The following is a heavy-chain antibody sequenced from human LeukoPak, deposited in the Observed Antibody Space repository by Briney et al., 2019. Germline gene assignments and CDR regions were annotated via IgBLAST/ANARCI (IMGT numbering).Heavy chain of an antibody. CDR3: ARNIAAAGPPHAFDI. Sequence: ASVKVSCKGSGYTFTNYGISWVRQAPAQELEWMGCICAYNGNKNNAQKLQGRVTMTTDTSTSTAYMELRGLRSDDTGVYYCARNIAAAGPPHAFDIWGQGTMVTVSS. D-gene: IGHD6-13*01. J-gene: IGHJ3*02. V-gene: IGHV1-18*04. CDR2: ICAYNGNK. CDR1: GYTFTNYG.